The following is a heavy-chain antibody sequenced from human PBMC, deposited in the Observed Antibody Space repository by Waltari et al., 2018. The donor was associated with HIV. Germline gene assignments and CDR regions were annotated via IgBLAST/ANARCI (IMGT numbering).Heavy chain of an antibody. Sequence: QVQLVESGGGVVQPGGSLRLSCAASGFPFRHYGMHWVRQAPGKGLEWVAFIRYDGSDKYYADFVKGRFTISRDNSKNTLYLQTNSLRAEDTAVYYCAKTTMVTPYYYYGVDVWGQGATVTVSS. V-gene: IGHV3-30*02. CDR2: IRYDGSDK. D-gene: IGHD5-18*01. J-gene: IGHJ6*02. CDR3: AKTTMVTPYYYYGVDV. CDR1: GFPFRHYG.